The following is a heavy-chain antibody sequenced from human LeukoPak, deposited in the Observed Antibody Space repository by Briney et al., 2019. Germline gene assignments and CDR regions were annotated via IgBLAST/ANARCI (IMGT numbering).Heavy chain of an antibody. Sequence: GASVKVSCKASGYTFTSYGISRVRQAPGQGLEWMGRIISIFGTADYAQKFQGRVTITTDESTSTAYMELSSLRSEDTAVYYCATRPDYYDSSGYPFDYWGQGTLVTVSS. CDR3: ATRPDYYDSSGYPFDY. CDR1: GYTFTSYG. V-gene: IGHV1-69*05. J-gene: IGHJ4*02. D-gene: IGHD3-22*01. CDR2: IISIFGTA.